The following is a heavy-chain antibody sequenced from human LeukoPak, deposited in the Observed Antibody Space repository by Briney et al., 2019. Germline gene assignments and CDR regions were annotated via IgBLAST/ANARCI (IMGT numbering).Heavy chain of an antibody. CDR2: IYSGGST. J-gene: IGHJ6*02. V-gene: IGHV3-66*01. Sequence: GGSLRLSCAASGFTVSSNYMSWVRQAPGKGLEWVSVIYSGGSTYYADSVKGRFTISRDNSKNTLYLQMNSLRAEDTAVYYCARCTVTTYYYYFYGMDVWGQGTTVTVSS. D-gene: IGHD4-11*01. CDR1: GFTVSSNY. CDR3: ARCTVTTYYYYFYGMDV.